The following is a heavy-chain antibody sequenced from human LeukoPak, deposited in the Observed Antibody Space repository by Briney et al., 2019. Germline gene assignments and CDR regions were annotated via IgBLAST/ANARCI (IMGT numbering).Heavy chain of an antibody. D-gene: IGHD5-24*01. J-gene: IGHJ4*02. Sequence: SETLSLTCTVSGGSISSSSYYWGWIRQPPGKGLEWIGSIYYSGSTYYNPSLKSRVTISVDTSKNQFSLKLSSVTTADTAVYYCARHRMRWLQIYYFDYWGQGTLVTVSS. CDR2: IYYSGST. V-gene: IGHV4-39*01. CDR3: ARHRMRWLQIYYFDY. CDR1: GGSISSSSYY.